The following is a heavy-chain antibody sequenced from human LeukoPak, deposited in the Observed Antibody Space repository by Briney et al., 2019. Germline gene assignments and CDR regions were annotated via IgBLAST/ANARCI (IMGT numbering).Heavy chain of an antibody. D-gene: IGHD3-16*01. J-gene: IGHJ4*02. CDR2: IVPILEAT. Sequence: VASVKVSCKASGNIFSSYAISWVRQAPGQGLEWLGRIVPILEATKYSPHLEGRVTITADKSTVTAYMELNSLRSDDTAVYYCAREGDVFGPFDSWGQGTRVTVSS. V-gene: IGHV1-69*04. CDR3: AREGDVFGPFDS. CDR1: GNIFSSYA.